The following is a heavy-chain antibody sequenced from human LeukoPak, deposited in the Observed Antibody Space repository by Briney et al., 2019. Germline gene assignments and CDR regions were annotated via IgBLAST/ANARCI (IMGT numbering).Heavy chain of an antibody. CDR1: GFTFSSYA. V-gene: IGHV3-23*01. CDR3: ATHSSSWYSGGLGY. D-gene: IGHD6-13*01. Sequence: GGSLRLSCAASGFTFSSYAMSWVRQAPGKGLEWVSAIRGSGGSTYYADSVKARFTTSRDNSKNTLYLQMNSLRAEDTAVHYCATHSSSWYSGGLGYWGQGTLVTVSS. CDR2: IRGSGGST. J-gene: IGHJ4*02.